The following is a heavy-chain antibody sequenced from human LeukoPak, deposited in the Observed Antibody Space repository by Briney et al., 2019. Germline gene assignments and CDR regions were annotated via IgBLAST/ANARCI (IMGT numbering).Heavy chain of an antibody. Sequence: SETLSLTCTVSNGSISSGIYYWGWIRQPPGKGLEWIGSIHYSGSTYYNPSLKSRVTISVDTSKNQFSLKLSSVTAADTAVYYCARDGLGAHDYSIPFDYWGQGTLVTVSS. CDR1: NGSISSGIYY. J-gene: IGHJ4*02. CDR3: ARDGLGAHDYSIPFDY. V-gene: IGHV4-39*07. D-gene: IGHD3-16*01. CDR2: IHYSGST.